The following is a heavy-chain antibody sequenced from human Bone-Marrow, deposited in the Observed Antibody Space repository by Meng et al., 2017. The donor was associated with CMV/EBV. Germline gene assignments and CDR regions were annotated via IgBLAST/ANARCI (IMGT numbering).Heavy chain of an antibody. CDR3: ARGLLDWLPNDY. D-gene: IGHD5-18*01. V-gene: IGHV3-21*01. J-gene: IGHJ4*02. CDR1: GFTFSSYS. Sequence: GESLKISCAASGFTFSSYSMNWVRQAPGKGLEWVSSISSSSSYIYYADSVKGRFTTSRDNAKNSLYLQMNSLRAEDTAVYYCARGLLDWLPNDYWGQGTLVTVSS. CDR2: ISSSSSYI.